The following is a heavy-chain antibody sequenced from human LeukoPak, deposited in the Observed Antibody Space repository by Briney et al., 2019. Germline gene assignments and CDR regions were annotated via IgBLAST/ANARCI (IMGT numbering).Heavy chain of an antibody. J-gene: IGHJ5*02. CDR2: IYSSGST. V-gene: IGHV4-59*01. CDR1: GGSISSYY. Sequence: SETLSLTCTVSGGSISSYYWSWIRQPPGKGLEWIGYIYSSGSTNYNPSLKSRVTISVDTSKNQFSLKLSSVTAADTAVYYCARESLTWLQSRTSWFDPWGQRTLVTVSS. CDR3: ARESLTWLQSRTSWFDP. D-gene: IGHD5-24*01.